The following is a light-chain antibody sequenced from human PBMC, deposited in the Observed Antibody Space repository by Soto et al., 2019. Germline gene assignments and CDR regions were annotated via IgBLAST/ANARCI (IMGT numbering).Light chain of an antibody. CDR3: CSSAGGYTYL. V-gene: IGLV2-11*01. Sequence: HSDLDPPGSVSVTPRQYITLSCTGTGNAVGAYNYVSWYQQHPCRPPKLMIYDVARWPSGVPDRFSGSKSGNTASLTIPGLQAEDEADYFCCSSAGGYTYLFATETKVTVL. CDR2: DVA. J-gene: IGLJ1*01. CDR1: GNAVGAYNY.